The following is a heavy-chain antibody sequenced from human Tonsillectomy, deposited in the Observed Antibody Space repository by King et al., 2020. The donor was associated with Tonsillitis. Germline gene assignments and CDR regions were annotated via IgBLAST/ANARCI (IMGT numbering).Heavy chain of an antibody. CDR2: IYWNDDK. V-gene: IGHV2-5*01. J-gene: IGHJ4*02. D-gene: IGHD3-22*01. Sequence: TLKESGPTLVKPTQTLTLTCTFSGFSLSTSGVGVGWIRPPPGKALEWLALIYWNDDKRYSPSLKSRLTITKDTSKNQVVLTMTNMDPVDTATYYCARDRPQYYYDSSGYLIFDYWGQGTLVTVSS. CDR1: GFSLSTSGVG. CDR3: ARDRPQYYYDSSGYLIFDY.